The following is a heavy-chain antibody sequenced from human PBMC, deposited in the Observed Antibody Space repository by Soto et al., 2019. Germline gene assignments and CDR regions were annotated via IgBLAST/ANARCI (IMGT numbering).Heavy chain of an antibody. V-gene: IGHV4-34*01. Sequence: SETLSLTXAVYGGSFSGYYWSWIRQPPGKGLEWIGEINHSGSTNYNPSLKSRVTISVDTSKNQFSLKLSSVTAADTAVYCCARGGIKIWLKTWGQGTLVTVSS. CDR3: ARGGIKIWLKT. CDR2: INHSGST. J-gene: IGHJ5*02. CDR1: GGSFSGYY. D-gene: IGHD5-18*01.